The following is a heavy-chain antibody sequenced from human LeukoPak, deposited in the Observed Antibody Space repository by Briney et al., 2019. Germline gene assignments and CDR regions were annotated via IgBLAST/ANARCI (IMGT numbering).Heavy chain of an antibody. CDR1: GGTFSSYA. CDR3: ARASRYCSGGSCYSN. D-gene: IGHD2-15*01. CDR2: IIPILGIA. V-gene: IGHV1-69*04. Sequence: GASVKVSCKASGGTFSSYAISWVRQAPGQGLEWMGRIIPILGIANYAQKFQGRVTITRDTSASTAYMELSSLRSEDTAVYYCARASRYCSGGSCYSNWGQGTLVTVSS. J-gene: IGHJ4*02.